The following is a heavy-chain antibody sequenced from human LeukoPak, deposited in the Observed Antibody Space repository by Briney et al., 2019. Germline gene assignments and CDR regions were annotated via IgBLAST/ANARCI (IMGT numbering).Heavy chain of an antibody. Sequence: SETLSLTCAVYGGSFSGYYWSWIRQPPGKGLEGIGDINHSGSTNYNPSLKSRVTISVDTSKNQFSLKLSSVTAADTAVYYCARGIPDSSSWAPGFDPWGQGTLVTVSS. CDR1: GGSFSGYY. V-gene: IGHV4-34*01. CDR3: ARGIPDSSSWAPGFDP. D-gene: IGHD6-13*01. J-gene: IGHJ5*02. CDR2: INHSGST.